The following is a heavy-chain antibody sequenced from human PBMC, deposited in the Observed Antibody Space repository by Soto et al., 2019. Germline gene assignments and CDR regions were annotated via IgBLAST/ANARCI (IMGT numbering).Heavy chain of an antibody. CDR1: GGTFSSYT. J-gene: IGHJ5*02. CDR2: IIPILGIA. D-gene: IGHD2-15*01. Sequence: QVQLVQSGAEVKKPGSSVNVSCKASGGTFSSYTISWARQAPGQGLEWMGRIIPILGIANYAQKFQGRVTITADKSTGTAYMELSSRGSGDTAVYSCARDRGYCSGGSCYSPVFWFDPWGQGTLVTVSS. V-gene: IGHV1-69*08. CDR3: ARDRGYCSGGSCYSPVFWFDP.